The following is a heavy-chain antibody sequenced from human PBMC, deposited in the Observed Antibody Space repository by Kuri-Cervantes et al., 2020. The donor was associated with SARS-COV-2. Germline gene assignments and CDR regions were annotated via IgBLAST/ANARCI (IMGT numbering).Heavy chain of an antibody. Sequence: ESLKISCAVSGYSISSGYYWGWIRQPPGKGLEWIGSIYYSGSTYYNPSLKSRVTISVDTSKNQFSLKLSSVTAADTVVYYCASYHQLLPRRSFDYWGQGTLVTVSS. CDR2: IYYSGST. V-gene: IGHV4-38-2*01. D-gene: IGHD2-2*01. CDR3: ASYHQLLPRRSFDY. J-gene: IGHJ4*02. CDR1: GYSISSGYY.